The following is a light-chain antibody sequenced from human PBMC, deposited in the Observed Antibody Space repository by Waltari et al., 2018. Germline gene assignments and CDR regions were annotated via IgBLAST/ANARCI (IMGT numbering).Light chain of an antibody. V-gene: IGKV1-39*01. Sequence: DIQMTQASSSLSASVGDRVNITCRASRSVSIYLNWYKQKPGKAPNLLIYATSALQTGVPSRFSGSGSGTDFTLTITNLQPEDFGIYYCQQTYDTPLTFGAGTKVQLK. CDR2: ATS. CDR3: QQTYDTPLT. CDR1: RSVSIY. J-gene: IGKJ4*01.